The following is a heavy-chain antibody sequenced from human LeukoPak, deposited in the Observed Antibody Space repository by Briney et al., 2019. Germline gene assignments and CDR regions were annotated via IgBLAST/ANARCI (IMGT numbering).Heavy chain of an antibody. Sequence: PGGSLRLSCAASGFTFSDYYMSWIRQAPGKGLEWVSYISSSGSTIYFADSVKGRFTISRDNAKNSLYLQMNSLRAEDTAVYYCASSSKRWLQFGGGYWGQGTLVTVSS. CDR3: ASSSKRWLQFGGGY. V-gene: IGHV3-11*01. D-gene: IGHD5-24*01. CDR1: GFTFSDYY. J-gene: IGHJ4*02. CDR2: ISSSGSTI.